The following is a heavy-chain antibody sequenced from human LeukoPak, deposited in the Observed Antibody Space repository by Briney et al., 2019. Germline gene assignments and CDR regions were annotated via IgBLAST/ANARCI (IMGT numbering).Heavy chain of an antibody. D-gene: IGHD3-10*01. J-gene: IGHJ6*02. Sequence: PSETLSLTCAVYGGSFSGYYWSWIRQPPGKGLEWIGEINHSGSTNYNPSLKSRVTISVDTSKNQFSLKLNSVTAADTAVYYCARGRRVRGVINYYYYYGMDVWGQGTTVTVSS. CDR2: INHSGST. CDR3: ARGRRVRGVINYYYYYGMDV. CDR1: GGSFSGYY. V-gene: IGHV4-34*01.